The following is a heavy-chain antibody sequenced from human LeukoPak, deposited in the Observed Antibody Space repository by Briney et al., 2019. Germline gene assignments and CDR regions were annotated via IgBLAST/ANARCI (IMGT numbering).Heavy chain of an antibody. D-gene: IGHD6-13*01. CDR2: IRYDGSNK. V-gene: IGHV3-30*02. CDR3: AKDLGSSSWSADY. J-gene: IGHJ4*02. Sequence: GGSLRLSCAASGFTFSSYGMYWVRQAPGKGLEWVAFIRYDGSNKYYADSVKGRFTISRDNSKNTLYLQMNSLRAEDTAVYYCAKDLGSSSWSADYWGQGTLVTVSS. CDR1: GFTFSSYG.